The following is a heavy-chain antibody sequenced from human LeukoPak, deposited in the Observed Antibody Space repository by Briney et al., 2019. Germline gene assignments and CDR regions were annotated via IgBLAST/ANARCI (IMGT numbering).Heavy chain of an antibody. J-gene: IGHJ4*02. CDR2: IISTGGST. V-gene: IGHV3-23*01. CDR1: GFTFSSCA. Sequence: GGSLRLSCAASGFTFSSCAMSWVRQAPGKGLEWVSGIISTGGSTYYADSVKGRFTISRDNSKSRLSLQMDSLRAEDTAVYYCAKGYSSGWRTYFDYWGQGTLVTVSS. D-gene: IGHD6-19*01. CDR3: AKGYSSGWRTYFDY.